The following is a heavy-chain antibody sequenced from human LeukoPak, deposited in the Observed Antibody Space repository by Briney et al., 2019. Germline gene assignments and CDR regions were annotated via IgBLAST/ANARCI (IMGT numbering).Heavy chain of an antibody. CDR1: GYTFTSFG. D-gene: IGHD5-12*01. CDR3: ARAIKYYYYYYMDV. Sequence: ASVKVSCKASGYTFTSFGISWVRQAPGQGLEWMGWISAYNANTNFAQNLQGRVTMTTDTSTSTAYMELRSLRSDDTAVYYCARAIKYYYYYYMDVWGKGTTVTVSS. J-gene: IGHJ6*03. CDR2: ISAYNANT. V-gene: IGHV1-18*01.